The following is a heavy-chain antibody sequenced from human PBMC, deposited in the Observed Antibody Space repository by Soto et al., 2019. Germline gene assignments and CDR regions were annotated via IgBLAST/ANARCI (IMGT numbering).Heavy chain of an antibody. CDR3: ARDLLVRHSGWHDY. J-gene: IGHJ4*02. V-gene: IGHV3-33*01. Sequence: PGGSLRLSCAASGFTFSSYGMHWVRQAPGKGLEWVAVIWYDGSNKYYADSVKGRFTISRDNSKNTLYLQMNSLRAEDTDVFYCARDLLVRHSGWHDYWGQGTLVTVSS. CDR1: GFTFSSYG. D-gene: IGHD6-19*01. CDR2: IWYDGSNK.